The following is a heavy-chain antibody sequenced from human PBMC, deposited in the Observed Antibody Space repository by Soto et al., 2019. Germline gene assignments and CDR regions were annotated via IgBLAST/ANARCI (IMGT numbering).Heavy chain of an antibody. J-gene: IGHJ4*02. CDR2: IYYSGLT. Sequence: SETLSLTCSVSGGSMRSEGYYWSWIRQHPGKGLEWIGYIYYSGLTDYNPSLKSRLTISVAKAKNEFYLKMRSVTAADSAVYYWAYLGGFAGDPCDWGQGTLVTVSS. D-gene: IGHD3-16*01. CDR1: GGSMRSEGYY. CDR3: AYLGGFAGDPCD. V-gene: IGHV4-31*09.